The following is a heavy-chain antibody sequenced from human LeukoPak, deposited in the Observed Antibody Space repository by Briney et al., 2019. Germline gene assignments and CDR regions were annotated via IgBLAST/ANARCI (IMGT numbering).Heavy chain of an antibody. Sequence: ASVKVSCKASGYTFTTYTIHWVRQAPGQSLEWMGWINTVNGDTRYSQKFQGGVTITRDTSASAAYMEMSSLRSEDTAVYYCATDAGDGSFDYWGQGTLVTVSS. J-gene: IGHJ4*02. CDR2: INTVNGDT. V-gene: IGHV1-3*04. CDR3: ATDAGDGSFDY. CDR1: GYTFTTYT. D-gene: IGHD3-16*01.